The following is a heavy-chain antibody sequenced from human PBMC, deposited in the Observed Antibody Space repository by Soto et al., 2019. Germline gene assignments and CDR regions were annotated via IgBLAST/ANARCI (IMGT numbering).Heavy chain of an antibody. Sequence: QVQLQQWGAGLLRPAETLSLTCAVYGGSFSGYYWTWIRQPPGKGLEWIGEINQSGFTSYNPSLESRVIMSVDTSKNQFSLRLSSVIAADTAVYYCARFPFDRSSWTNPRYFDYWGQGTLVTVSS. J-gene: IGHJ4*02. D-gene: IGHD6-13*01. CDR1: GGSFSGYY. CDR3: ARFPFDRSSWTNPRYFDY. CDR2: INQSGFT. V-gene: IGHV4-34*01.